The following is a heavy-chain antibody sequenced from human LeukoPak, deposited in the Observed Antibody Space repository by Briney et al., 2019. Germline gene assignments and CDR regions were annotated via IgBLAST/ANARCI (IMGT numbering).Heavy chain of an antibody. CDR1: GGTLNSYV. CDR3: ARYYYDSSGYYYIDY. CDR2: IIPISGTT. V-gene: IGHV1-69*13. D-gene: IGHD3-22*01. J-gene: IGHJ4*02. Sequence: SVKVSCKASGGTLNSYVISWVRQAPGQGLEWMGGIIPISGTTNYAQKFQGRVTITADESTSTAYMELSSLRSEDTAVYYCARYYYDSSGYYYIDYWGQGTLVTVSS.